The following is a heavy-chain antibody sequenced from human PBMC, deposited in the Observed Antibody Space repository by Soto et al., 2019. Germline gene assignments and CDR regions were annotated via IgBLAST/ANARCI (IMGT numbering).Heavy chain of an antibody. Sequence: QVQLVQSGTEVKKPGASVQVSCKASGYSFTTYGFSWVRQAPGQGLEWMGWISAYGTTTDYAQSLQGRVTLTTDTSTSTTYMELRSLRIDDTGVYYCTRDPGIAAPGRGLGDYWGQGTLGTVSS. D-gene: IGHD6-13*01. CDR1: GYSFTTYG. V-gene: IGHV1-18*04. J-gene: IGHJ4*02. CDR2: ISAYGTTT. CDR3: TRDPGIAAPGRGLGDY.